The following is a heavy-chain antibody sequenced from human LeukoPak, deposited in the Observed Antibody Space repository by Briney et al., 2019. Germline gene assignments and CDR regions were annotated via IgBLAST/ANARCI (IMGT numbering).Heavy chain of an antibody. Sequence: GGSLRLSCAASGFTFSSYSMNWVRQAPGKGLEWVSSISSSSSYIYYADSVKGRFTISRDNAKNSLYLQMNSLRAEDTAVYYCARVSITGYYYYMDVWGKGTTVTVSS. J-gene: IGHJ6*03. CDR1: GFTFSSYS. CDR2: ISSSSSYI. V-gene: IGHV3-21*01. D-gene: IGHD5-24*01. CDR3: ARVSITGYYYYMDV.